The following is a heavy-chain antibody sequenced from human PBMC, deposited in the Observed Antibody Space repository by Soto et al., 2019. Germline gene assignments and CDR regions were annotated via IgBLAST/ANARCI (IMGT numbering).Heavy chain of an antibody. Sequence: AGGSLRLSCAASGFTFSSYSMNWVRQAPGEGLEWIAYISLGRRTIFYADSVKGRFTISRDDAKNSLYLQMNSLRDEDTSVYYCARDNGIEGSFDPWGQGTLVTVSS. CDR3: ARDNGIEGSFDP. J-gene: IGHJ5*02. CDR1: GFTFSSYS. V-gene: IGHV3-48*02. CDR2: ISLGRRTI.